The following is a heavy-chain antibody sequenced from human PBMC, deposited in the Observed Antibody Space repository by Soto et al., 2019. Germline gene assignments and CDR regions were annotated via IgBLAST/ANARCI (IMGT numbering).Heavy chain of an antibody. CDR1: GFSLSTSGMC. D-gene: IGHD3-16*01. J-gene: IGHJ4*02. CDR2: IDWDDDK. Sequence: SGPTLVNPTQTLTLTCTFSGFSLSTSGMCVSWIRQPPGKALEWLARIDWDDDKYYSTSLKTRLTISKDTSKNQVVLTMTNMDPVDTATYFCAHKGRGDRIIHYWGQGILVTVSS. V-gene: IGHV2-70*11. CDR3: AHKGRGDRIIHY.